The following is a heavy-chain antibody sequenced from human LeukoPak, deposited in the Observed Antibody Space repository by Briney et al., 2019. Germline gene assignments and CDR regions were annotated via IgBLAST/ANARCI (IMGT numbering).Heavy chain of an antibody. Sequence: PGGSLRLSCAASGFTVSSNYMNWVRQAPGKGLEWVSVIYSGGSTYYADSVKGRFTISRDNAKITLYLQMNSLRAEDTAVYYCAREAVTRNYFDYWGQGTLVTVSS. J-gene: IGHJ4*02. CDR3: AREAVTRNYFDY. V-gene: IGHV3-53*01. CDR1: GFTVSSNY. CDR2: IYSGGST. D-gene: IGHD4-17*01.